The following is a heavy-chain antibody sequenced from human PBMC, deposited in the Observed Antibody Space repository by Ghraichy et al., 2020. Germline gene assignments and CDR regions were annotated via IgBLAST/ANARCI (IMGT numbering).Heavy chain of an antibody. V-gene: IGHV1-18*01. CDR1: GYTFTSYG. J-gene: IGHJ4*02. CDR2: ISAYNGNT. Sequence: ASVKVSCKASGYTFTSYGISWVRQAPGQGLEWMGWISAYNGNTNYAQKLQGRVTMTTDTSTSTAYMELRSLRSDDTAVYYCASSQGVVVAPAYFDYWGQGTLVTVSS. D-gene: IGHD2-21*01. CDR3: ASSQGVVVAPAYFDY.